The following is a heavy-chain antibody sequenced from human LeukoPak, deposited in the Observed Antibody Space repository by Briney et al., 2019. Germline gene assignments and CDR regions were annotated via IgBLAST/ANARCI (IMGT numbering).Heavy chain of an antibody. V-gene: IGHV3-7*01. Sequence: GGSLRLSCAASGFTFNSYWMSWVRQAPGKGLEWVANIKQDGSEKYYVDSVKGRFTISRDNAKNSLYLQMNSPRAEDTAVYYCARDSSGSSPNWGQGTLVTVSS. CDR2: IKQDGSEK. D-gene: IGHD1-26*01. J-gene: IGHJ4*02. CDR3: ARDSSGSSPN. CDR1: GFTFNSYW.